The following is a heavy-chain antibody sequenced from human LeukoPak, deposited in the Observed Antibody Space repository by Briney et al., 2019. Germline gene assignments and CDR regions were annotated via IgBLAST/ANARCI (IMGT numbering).Heavy chain of an antibody. CDR3: ARHASAMALFDY. CDR1: GGSISPYY. J-gene: IGHJ4*02. D-gene: IGHD5-18*01. Sequence: SETLSLTCIVSGGSISPYYWSWIRQPPGKGLEWIGYIYYSGSTSYNTSLKSRVTISLDTSRTQSSLKLSSVTAADTAVYYCARHASAMALFDYWGQGTLVTVSS. CDR2: IYYSGST. V-gene: IGHV4-59*08.